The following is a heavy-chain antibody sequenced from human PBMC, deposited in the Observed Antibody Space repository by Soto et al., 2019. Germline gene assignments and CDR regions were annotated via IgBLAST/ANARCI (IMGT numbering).Heavy chain of an antibody. CDR2: TTYDGSDK. D-gene: IGHD2-15*01. CDR3: AIRLPTGGSWYGLDV. CDR1: GFIFSNYA. J-gene: IGHJ6*02. V-gene: IGHV3-30*03. Sequence: QVQLVESGGGVVQVGRSLRLSCAASGFIFSNYAMHWVRQAPGKGLEWVAVTTYDGSDKYYADSVKGRFTVSRDNSKSTLYLQMNSLRAEDTAVYYCAIRLPTGGSWYGLDVWGQGTTVTVSS.